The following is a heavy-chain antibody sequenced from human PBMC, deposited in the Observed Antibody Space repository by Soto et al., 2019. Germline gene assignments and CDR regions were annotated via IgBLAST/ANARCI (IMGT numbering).Heavy chain of an antibody. CDR3: ARGTQKAGWFDP. CDR1: GGSISSYY. V-gene: IGHV4-4*07. D-gene: IGHD3-10*01. CDR2: IYTSGNT. J-gene: IGHJ5*02. Sequence: SETLSLTCTVSGGSISSYYWSWIGQPAGKGLEWIGRIYTSGNTNYNPSLKSRVTMSVDTSKNQFFLKLSSVTAADTAVYYCARGTQKAGWFDPWGQGTLVTVSS.